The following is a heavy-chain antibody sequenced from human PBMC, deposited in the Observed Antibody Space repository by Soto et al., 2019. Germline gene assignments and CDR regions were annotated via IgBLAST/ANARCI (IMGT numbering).Heavy chain of an antibody. J-gene: IGHJ4*02. Sequence: GGSLRLSCAASGFTFSSYWMSWVRQAPGKGLEWVANIKQDGSEKYYVDSVKGRFTISRDNAKNSLYLQMNSLRAEDTAVYYCARDSSAEQWLVPRFVGEFDYWAQGT. CDR3: ARDSSAEQWLVPRFVGEFDY. CDR1: GFTFSSYW. V-gene: IGHV3-7*01. CDR2: IKQDGSEK. D-gene: IGHD6-19*01.